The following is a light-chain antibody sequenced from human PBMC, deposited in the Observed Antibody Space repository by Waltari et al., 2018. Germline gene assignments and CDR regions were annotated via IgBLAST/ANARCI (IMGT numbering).Light chain of an antibody. J-gene: IGLJ2*01. CDR2: RND. Sequence: QSVLTQPPSASGTPGQTVTISCSGSDSTLGAHYVYWFQQLPETAPKLLLYRNDQRPSGVPDRFSGSKSVTSASLAISGLRSEDEASYYCASWDDNLSGSLFGGGTKLTVL. CDR1: DSTLGAHY. V-gene: IGLV1-47*01. CDR3: ASWDDNLSGSL.